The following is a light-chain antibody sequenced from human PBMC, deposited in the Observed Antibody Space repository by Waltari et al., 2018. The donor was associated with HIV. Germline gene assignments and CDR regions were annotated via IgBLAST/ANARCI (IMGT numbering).Light chain of an antibody. J-gene: IGKJ4*01. Sequence: EIVMTQSPATLSVSPGEGATLPCRASQSVTSTLARYQQRPGQTPRLRIFSTSTRATGVPARFSGSGSGTEFTLIISSLQSEDFAVYFCQQHNNWPLTFGGGTKVEIK. CDR2: STS. CDR3: QQHNNWPLT. V-gene: IGKV3-15*01. CDR1: QSVTST.